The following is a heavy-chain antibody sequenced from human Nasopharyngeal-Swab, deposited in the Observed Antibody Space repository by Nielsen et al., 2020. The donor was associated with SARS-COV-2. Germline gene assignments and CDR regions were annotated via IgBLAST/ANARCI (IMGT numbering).Heavy chain of an antibody. CDR3: AKENWGGNMTYYYYYYMDV. V-gene: IGHV4-39*07. J-gene: IGHJ6*03. Sequence: SETLSLTCTVSGGSISSSSYYWGWIRQPPGKGLEWIGSIYYSGSTYYNPSLKSRVTISVDTSKNQFSLKLSSVTAADTAVYYCAKENWGGNMTYYYYYYMDVWGKGTTVTVSS. CDR1: GGSISSSSYY. D-gene: IGHD7-27*01. CDR2: IYYSGST.